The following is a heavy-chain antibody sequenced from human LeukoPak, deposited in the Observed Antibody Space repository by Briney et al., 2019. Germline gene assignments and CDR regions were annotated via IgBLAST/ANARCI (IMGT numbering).Heavy chain of an antibody. CDR2: IKQDGSEK. V-gene: IGHV3-7*01. CDR1: GFSFSSHW. D-gene: IGHD3-22*01. J-gene: IGHJ4*02. CDR3: ARDLRPVTYYYDSSGYPGVFDY. Sequence: GGSLRLSCAASGFSFSSHWMSWVRQAPGKGLEGVATIKQDGSEKYYMDSVKGRFTISRDNSKNTLYLQMNSLRAEDTAVYYCARDLRPVTYYYDSSGYPGVFDYWGQGTLVTVSS.